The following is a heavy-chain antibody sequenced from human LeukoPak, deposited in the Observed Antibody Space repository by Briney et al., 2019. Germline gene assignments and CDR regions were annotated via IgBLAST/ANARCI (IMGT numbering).Heavy chain of an antibody. J-gene: IGHJ6*03. D-gene: IGHD1-14*01. CDR2: VSYSGTT. CDR1: GGSLSSDY. V-gene: IGHV4-59*01. Sequence: SETLSLTCTASGGSLSSDYWSWIRQPPGKGLEWIGYVSYSGTTNYNPSLNSRLTTSLDTSKNRFSLNLSSVTAADTAIYFCARYIRGPNYYIDVWGKGTTVIGSS. CDR3: ARYIRGPNYYIDV.